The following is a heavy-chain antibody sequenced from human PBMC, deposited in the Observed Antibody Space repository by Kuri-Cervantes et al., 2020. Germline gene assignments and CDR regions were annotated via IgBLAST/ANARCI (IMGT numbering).Heavy chain of an antibody. CDR2: IYYSGST. J-gene: IGHJ4*02. CDR3: ARRGSEDTAMGSRSMRRGVNFGY. D-gene: IGHD5-18*01. CDR1: GGSFSGYY. Sequence: SETLSLTCAVYGGSFSGYYWGWIRQPPGKGLEWIGSIYYSGSTYYNPSLKSRVTISVDTSKNQFSLKLSSVTAADTAVYYCARRGSEDTAMGSRSMRRGVNFGYWGQGTLVTVSS. V-gene: IGHV4-34*01.